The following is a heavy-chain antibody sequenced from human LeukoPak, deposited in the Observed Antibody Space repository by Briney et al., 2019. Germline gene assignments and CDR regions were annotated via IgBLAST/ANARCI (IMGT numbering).Heavy chain of an antibody. D-gene: IGHD3-3*01. CDR2: IIPIFGTA. Sequence: ASVKVSCKASGGTFSSYAISWVRQAPGQGLEWMGGIIPIFGTANYAQKFQGRVTITTDESTSTAYMELSSLRSEDTAVYYCASSRSQAAHFGVVTDYYFDYWGQGTLVTVSS. CDR3: ASSRSQAAHFGVVTDYYFDY. J-gene: IGHJ4*02. V-gene: IGHV1-69*05. CDR1: GGTFSSYA.